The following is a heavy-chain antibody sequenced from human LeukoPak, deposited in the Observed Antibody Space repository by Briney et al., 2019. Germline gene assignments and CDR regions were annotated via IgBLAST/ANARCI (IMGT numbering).Heavy chain of an antibody. CDR3: AHGSMYQLDY. CDR2: IIGGAGGT. J-gene: IGHJ4*02. Sequence: GGTLRLSCAASGFSFSSHGMSWVRQAPGKGLEWVSGIIGGAGGTYYADSVKGRFTISRDNARNTLYLQMNSLRAEDTAVYYCAHGSMYQLDYWGQGTLVTVSS. CDR1: GFSFSSHG. D-gene: IGHD2-2*01. V-gene: IGHV3-23*01.